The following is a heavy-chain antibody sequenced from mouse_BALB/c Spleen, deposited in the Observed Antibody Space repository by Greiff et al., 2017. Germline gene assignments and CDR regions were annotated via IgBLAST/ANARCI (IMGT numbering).Heavy chain of an antibody. V-gene: IGHV1-63*01. J-gene: IGHJ2*01. Sequence: QVQLQQSGAELVRPGTSVKISCKASGYAFTNYWLGWVKQRPGHGLEWIGDIYPGSGNTYYNEKFKGKATLTADKSSSTAYMQLSSLTSEDSAVYFCARSHLRDYFDYWGQGITLTVSS. CDR3: ARSHLRDYFDY. CDR2: IYPGSGNT. CDR1: GYAFTNYW. D-gene: IGHD5-1*01.